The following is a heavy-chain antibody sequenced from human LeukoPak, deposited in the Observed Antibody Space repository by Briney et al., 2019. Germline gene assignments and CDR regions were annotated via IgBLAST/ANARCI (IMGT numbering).Heavy chain of an antibody. CDR1: GFTFSSYA. Sequence: GGSLRLSCAASGFTFSSYAMNWVRQAPGKGLEWVSAISGGSGGSTYYADSVKGRFTISRDNSKNTLYLQMNSLRAEDTAVYYCAKGIQLSYWGQGTLVTVSS. CDR2: ISGGSGGST. V-gene: IGHV3-23*01. CDR3: AKGIQLSY. J-gene: IGHJ4*02. D-gene: IGHD5-18*01.